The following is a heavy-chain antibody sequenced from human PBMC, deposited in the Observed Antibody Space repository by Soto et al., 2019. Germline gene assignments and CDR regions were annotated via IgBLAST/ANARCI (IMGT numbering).Heavy chain of an antibody. V-gene: IGHV3-21*01. Sequence: PXVSLRLSCAASGFTFSTYSMNWVRQAPGKGLEWVSSISTGSSYIYYADSVKGRFTISRDNAKNSLYLQMNSLSTEDTAVYYRARDRDGYNSNWFDPWGQGTLVTVSS. CDR1: GFTFSTYS. J-gene: IGHJ5*02. CDR2: ISTGSSYI. CDR3: ARDRDGYNSNWFDP. D-gene: IGHD5-12*01.